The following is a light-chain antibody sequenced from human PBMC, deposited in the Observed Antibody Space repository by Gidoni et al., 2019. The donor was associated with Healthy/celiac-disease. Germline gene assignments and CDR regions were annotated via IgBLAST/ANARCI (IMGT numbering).Light chain of an antibody. V-gene: IGKV4-1*01. CDR3: QQYYSTPLA. CDR1: QSALYSSNNKNY. Sequence: DIVMTQSPDSLAVSLGERATINCKSSQSALYSSNNKNYLAWYPQKPGQPPKLLIYWASTRESGVPDRFSGSGSGTDFTLTISSLQAEDVAVYYCQQYYSTPLAFGQGTKVEIK. CDR2: WAS. J-gene: IGKJ1*01.